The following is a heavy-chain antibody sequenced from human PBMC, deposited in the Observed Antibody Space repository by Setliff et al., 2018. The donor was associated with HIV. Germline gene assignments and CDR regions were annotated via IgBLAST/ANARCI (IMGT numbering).Heavy chain of an antibody. CDR3: ARAAVAGPWRKLDY. D-gene: IGHD6-19*01. CDR1: GGTFSSYG. Sequence: ASVKVSCKASGGTFSSYGINWVRQAPGQGLEWMGWFNTETRNPMYAQAFKGRLVFSLDTSTRTAYMELRSLRSDDTAVYYCARAAVAGPWRKLDYWGQGTLVTVSS. V-gene: IGHV7-4-1*02. CDR2: FNTETRNP. J-gene: IGHJ4*02.